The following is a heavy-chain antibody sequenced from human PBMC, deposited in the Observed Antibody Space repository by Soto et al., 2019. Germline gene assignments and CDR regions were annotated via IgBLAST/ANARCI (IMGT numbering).Heavy chain of an antibody. CDR3: ARHPPYCSGGSCYHQP. V-gene: IGHV4-39*01. D-gene: IGHD2-15*01. Sequence: SETLSLTCTVSGGSISSSSYYWGWIRQPPGKGLEWIGSIYYSGSTYYNPSLKSRVTISVDTSKNQFSLKLSSVTAADTAVYYCARHPPYCSGGSCYHQPWGQGTLVTVSS. J-gene: IGHJ5*02. CDR1: GGSISSSSYY. CDR2: IYYSGST.